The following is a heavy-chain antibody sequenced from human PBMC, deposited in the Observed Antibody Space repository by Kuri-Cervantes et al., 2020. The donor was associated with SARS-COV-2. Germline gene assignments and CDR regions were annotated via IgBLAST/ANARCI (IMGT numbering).Heavy chain of an antibody. CDR2: IKSKTDGGTT. V-gene: IGHV3-15*07. Sequence: GGSLRLSCAASGFTFSNAWMNCVRQAPGKGLEWVGRIKSKTDGGTTDYAAPVKGRFTISRDDSKNTLYLQMNSLKTEDTAVYYCTTRCSSTSCYSNYDYCGQAILTVSS. CDR3: TTRCSSTSCYSNYDY. D-gene: IGHD2-2*01. J-gene: IGHJ4*02. CDR1: GFTFSNAW.